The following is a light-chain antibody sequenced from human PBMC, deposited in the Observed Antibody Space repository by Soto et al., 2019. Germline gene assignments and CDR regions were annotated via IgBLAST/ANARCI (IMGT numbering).Light chain of an antibody. J-gene: IGLJ2*01. Sequence: QSALTQPASVSGSPGQSITISCTGTSSDVGGYNYVSWYQHHPGKAPKLMIYDVSNRPSGDSNRFSGSKSGNTASLTISGLQAEDEADYYCSSYTTSSTLYVVFGGGTKVTVL. CDR2: DVS. CDR1: SSDVGGYNY. CDR3: SSYTTSSTLYVV. V-gene: IGLV2-14*03.